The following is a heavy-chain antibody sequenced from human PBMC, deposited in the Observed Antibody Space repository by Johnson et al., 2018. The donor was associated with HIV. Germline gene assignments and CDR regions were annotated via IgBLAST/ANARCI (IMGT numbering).Heavy chain of an antibody. D-gene: IGHD4-23*01. Sequence: QVQLVESGGGVVQPGGSLRLSCAASGFTFSSYGMHWVRQAPGKGLEWVAFIRYDGSNKYYADSVKGRFPISRDNSKNPLYLQMNSLRAEDTAVYYCAKDRGYGGNLDAFDIWGQGTMVTVSS. CDR3: AKDRGYGGNLDAFDI. V-gene: IGHV3-30*02. CDR2: IRYDGSNK. CDR1: GFTFSSYG. J-gene: IGHJ3*02.